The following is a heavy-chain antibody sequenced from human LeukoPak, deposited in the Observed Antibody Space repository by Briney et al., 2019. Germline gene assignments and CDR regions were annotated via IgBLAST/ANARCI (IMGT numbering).Heavy chain of an antibody. J-gene: IGHJ4*02. Sequence: GGSLRLSCAASGFTVSSNYMTWVRQAPGKGLEWVSVIYTGGRTYYADSVKGRFTISRDNSKNTLYLQMNTLRVEDTAVYYCASSVWYGGGFNWGQGTLVTVSS. CDR1: GFTVSSNY. D-gene: IGHD6-19*01. V-gene: IGHV3-66*01. CDR3: ASSVWYGGGFN. CDR2: IYTGGRT.